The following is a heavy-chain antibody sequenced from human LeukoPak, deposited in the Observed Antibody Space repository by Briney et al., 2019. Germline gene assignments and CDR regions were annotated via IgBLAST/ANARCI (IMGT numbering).Heavy chain of an antibody. D-gene: IGHD7-27*01. V-gene: IGHV3-23*01. CDR3: ARITGVTLFGY. CDR2: ITKNSDST. CDR1: GFSFSNYA. Sequence: PGGSLRVSCAASGFSFSNYAMNWVRPAPGKRLEWVSSITKNSDSTYYADSVRGRFSISRDNSKNTLYLQMNSLRADDTAIYYCARITGVTLFGYWGQGTLVTVSS. J-gene: IGHJ4*02.